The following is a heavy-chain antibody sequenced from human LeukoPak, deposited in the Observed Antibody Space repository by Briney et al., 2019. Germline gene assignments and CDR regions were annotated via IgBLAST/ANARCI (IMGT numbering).Heavy chain of an antibody. Sequence: PGGSLRLSCVASGFTFSSCAMSWVRQAPGKGLEWVSLISTSSRTHYADSMKGRFTISRDNSRNTLSLQINSLRAEDTAVYYCAKDLDSTGSWPPEYFQHWGQGSLVTVSS. D-gene: IGHD3-22*01. CDR1: GFTFSSCA. CDR3: AKDLDSTGSWPPEYFQH. V-gene: IGHV3-23*01. CDR2: ISTSSRT. J-gene: IGHJ1*01.